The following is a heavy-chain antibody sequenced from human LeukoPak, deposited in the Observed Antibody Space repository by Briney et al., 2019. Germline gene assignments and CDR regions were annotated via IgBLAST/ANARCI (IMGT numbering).Heavy chain of an antibody. Sequence: ASVKGSCKASGYTFTTDGISWVRQAPGQGLEWMGWISSYNGKTIYAQRLQGRVTMTTDTSTSTAYMELRSLRSDDTAVYYCARDRGRGIATSDYYFDYWGQGTLVTVSS. D-gene: IGHD6-13*01. CDR3: ARDRGRGIATSDYYFDY. V-gene: IGHV1-18*01. CDR2: ISSYNGKT. J-gene: IGHJ4*02. CDR1: GYTFTTDG.